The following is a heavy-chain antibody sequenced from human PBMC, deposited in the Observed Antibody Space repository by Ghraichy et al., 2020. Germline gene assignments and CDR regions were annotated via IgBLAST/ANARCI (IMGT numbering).Heavy chain of an antibody. CDR1: GFTFSDYF. V-gene: IGHV3-21*01. J-gene: IGHJ6*02. D-gene: IGHD2-2*01. CDR2: ISSSRTYI. Sequence: GGSLRLSCAASGFTFSDYFMNWVRQAPGKGLEWISSISSSRTYIYYADSVRGRFTISRDDAQNSLYLEMNSLRAEDTAVNYCARDHCTSSSCLEGYYYGMDVWGQGTTVSVSS. CDR3: ARDHCTSSSCLEGYYYGMDV.